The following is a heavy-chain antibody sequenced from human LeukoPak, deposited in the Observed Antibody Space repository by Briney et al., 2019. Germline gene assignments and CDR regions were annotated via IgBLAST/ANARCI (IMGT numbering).Heavy chain of an antibody. CDR1: GFTLSSYS. J-gene: IGHJ4*02. CDR3: ARGLRTYCSSTSCYLL. D-gene: IGHD2-2*01. CDR2: ISSSSSYI. V-gene: IGHV3-21*01. Sequence: GRSLRLSCAASGFTLSSYSMNWVRQAPGKGLEWVSSISSSSSYIYYADSVKGRFTISRDNAKNSLYLQTNSLRAEDTAVYYCARGLRTYCSSTSCYLLWGQGTLVTVSS.